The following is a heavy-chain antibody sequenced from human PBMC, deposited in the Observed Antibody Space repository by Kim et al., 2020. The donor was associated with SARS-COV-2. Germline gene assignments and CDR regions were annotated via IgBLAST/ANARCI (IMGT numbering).Heavy chain of an antibody. CDR2: INCGKGKT. CDR3: VGAGRWGSGNCYF. D-gene: IGHD3-10*01. Sequence: ASVKVSCKPSGYNFTNYAINWVRQAPGQGLEWMGWINCGKGKTKYAPRLQGRVTISRDTSATAVYMELGSLTSEDTAVYYCVGAGRWGSGNCYF. CDR1: GYNFTNYA. V-gene: IGHV1-3*01. J-gene: IGHJ1*01.